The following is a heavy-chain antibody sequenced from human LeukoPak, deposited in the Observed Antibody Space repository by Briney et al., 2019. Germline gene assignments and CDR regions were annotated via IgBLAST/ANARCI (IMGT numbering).Heavy chain of an antibody. D-gene: IGHD6-13*01. CDR3: ARERAGYYYDF. J-gene: IGHJ4*02. V-gene: IGHV3-64*02. CDR2: ITGTGRTT. Sequence: GGSLRLSCAASRFTFSTYTMQWVRQAPGKGPEHVSFITGTGRTTHYADSVKGRFSISRDNSKSMLYLQMGSLRPEDTAVYYCARERAGYYYDFWGQGTLVTVSS. CDR1: RFTFSTYT.